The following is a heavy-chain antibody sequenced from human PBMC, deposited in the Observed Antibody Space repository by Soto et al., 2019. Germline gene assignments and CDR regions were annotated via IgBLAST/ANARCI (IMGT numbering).Heavy chain of an antibody. D-gene: IGHD3-16*01. V-gene: IGHV3-23*01. CDR2: ISGSGGST. CDR1: GFSFSVFA. CDR3: AKDWSGGAFDV. Sequence: EVDLLESGGGLAQPGGSRRLSCAASGFSFSVFAMSWVRQAPGKGLEWVSRISGSGGSTYYADSVKGRFTISRDNSKNMQYLQMNSLRGEDTAVYYCAKDWSGGAFDVWGQGTMVIVSS. J-gene: IGHJ3*01.